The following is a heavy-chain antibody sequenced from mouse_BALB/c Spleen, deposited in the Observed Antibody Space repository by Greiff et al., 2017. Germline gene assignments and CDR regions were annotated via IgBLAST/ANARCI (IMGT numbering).Heavy chain of an antibody. CDR2: IDPSDSYT. V-gene: IGHV1-69*02. Sequence: VQLQQPGAELVKPGASVKLSCKASGYTFTRYWMHWVQQRPGQGLEWIGEIDPSDSYTNYNQKFKGKATLTVDKSSSTAYMQLSSLTSEDSAVYYCARCEANDAWYFEVWGAGTTGTVAS. J-gene: IGHJ1*01. D-gene: IGHD1-1*01. CDR3: ARCEANDAWYFEV. CDR1: GYTFTRYW.